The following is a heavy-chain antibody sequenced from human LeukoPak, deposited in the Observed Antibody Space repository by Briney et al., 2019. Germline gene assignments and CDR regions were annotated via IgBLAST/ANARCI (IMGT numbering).Heavy chain of an antibody. Sequence: ASVKVSCKASGYTFTDYYIHWVRQAPGQGLEWMGRINPNSGGTNYAQRFQGRVTMTRDTSISTAYMELSRLRSDDTAVYYCARAKVSYGDSTTVFDYWGQGTLVTVSS. V-gene: IGHV1-2*06. CDR3: ARAKVSYGDSTTVFDY. CDR1: GYTFTDYY. D-gene: IGHD4-17*01. J-gene: IGHJ4*02. CDR2: INPNSGGT.